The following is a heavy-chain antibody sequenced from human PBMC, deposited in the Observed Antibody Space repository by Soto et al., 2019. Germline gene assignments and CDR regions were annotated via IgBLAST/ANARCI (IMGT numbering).Heavy chain of an antibody. Sequence: EVQLLESGGGLVQPWGSLRLSCAASGFTFSSGAMNWVRQAPGKGLEWVSTISGNGGSTYYADSVKGRFTISRDNSKNTLYLQMNSLRAEDTAVYYCAKEDSSGWYDDYWGQGTLVTVSS. CDR1: GFTFSSGA. D-gene: IGHD6-19*01. CDR3: AKEDSSGWYDDY. J-gene: IGHJ4*02. V-gene: IGHV3-23*01. CDR2: ISGNGGST.